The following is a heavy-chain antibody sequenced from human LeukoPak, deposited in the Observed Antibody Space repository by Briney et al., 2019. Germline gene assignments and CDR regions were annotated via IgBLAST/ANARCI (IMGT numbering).Heavy chain of an antibody. D-gene: IGHD3-10*01. V-gene: IGHV3-30-3*01. CDR3: AREVSVVRGVD. Sequence: GGSLRLSCEVSGFTFSSYAMHWVRQAPGKGLEWVAVMSSDGTNTYYAASVKGRFTISRDISKNTLYLQMNSLRAEDTAVYYCAREVSVVRGVDWGQGTLVTVSS. CDR2: MSSDGTNT. CDR1: GFTFSSYA. J-gene: IGHJ4*02.